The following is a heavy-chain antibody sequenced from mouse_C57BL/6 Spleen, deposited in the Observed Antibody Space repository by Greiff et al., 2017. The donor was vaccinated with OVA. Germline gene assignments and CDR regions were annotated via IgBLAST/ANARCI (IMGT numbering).Heavy chain of an antibody. CDR1: GFTFSSYA. CDR3: ARAQPMVTRGRYFDY. CDR2: ISDGGSYT. D-gene: IGHD2-2*01. Sequence: EVQLVESGGGLVKPGGSLKLSCAASGFTFSSYAMSWVRQTPEKRLEWVATISDGGSYTYSPDNVKGRFTISRDNAKNNLYLQMSHLKSEDTAMYYCARAQPMVTRGRYFDYWGQGTTLTVSS. J-gene: IGHJ2*01. V-gene: IGHV5-4*01.